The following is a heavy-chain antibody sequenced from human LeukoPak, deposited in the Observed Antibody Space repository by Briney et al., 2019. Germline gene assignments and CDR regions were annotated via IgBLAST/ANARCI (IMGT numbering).Heavy chain of an antibody. J-gene: IGHJ5*02. Sequence: SETLSLTCAVYGGSFSGYYWSWIRQPPGKGLESIGEINHSGSTNHNPSLKSRVTISVDTSKNQFSLKLSSVTAADTAVYYCARGLARYCSSTSCYKGWFDPWGQRTPVTVSS. CDR1: GGSFSGYY. D-gene: IGHD2-2*02. CDR3: ARGLARYCSSTSCYKGWFDP. CDR2: INHSGST. V-gene: IGHV4-34*01.